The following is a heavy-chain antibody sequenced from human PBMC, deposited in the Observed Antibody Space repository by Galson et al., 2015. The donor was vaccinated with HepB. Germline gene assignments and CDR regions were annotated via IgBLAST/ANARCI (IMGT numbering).Heavy chain of an antibody. J-gene: IGHJ3*01. Sequence: SVKVSCKASGGTFSSHVVSWVRQAPGQGLEWMGRIIAIISVQQYAQKFQGRVTITADTSTSTAYMELTSLRSEDTAVYFCARTKEGSPSFYSRWGQEAMVTVSP. V-gene: IGHV1-69*04. CDR2: IIAIISVQ. D-gene: IGHD1-26*01. CDR1: GGTFSSHV. CDR3: ARTKEGSPSFYSR.